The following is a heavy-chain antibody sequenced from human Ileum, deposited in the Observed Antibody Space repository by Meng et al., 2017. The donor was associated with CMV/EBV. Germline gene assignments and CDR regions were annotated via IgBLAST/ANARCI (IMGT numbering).Heavy chain of an antibody. J-gene: IGHJ5*02. Sequence: GESLKISCKASGYTFTSYDINWVRQATGQGLEWMGWMNPNSGNTAYAQKFQGRVTMTRNTSISTAYMELSSLRYEDTAVYYCARGRGRGYCGGDCYSPMYDPWGQGILVTVSS. CDR1: GYTFTSYD. V-gene: IGHV1-8*01. CDR3: ARGRGRGYCGGDCYSPMYDP. CDR2: MNPNSGNT. D-gene: IGHD2-21*01.